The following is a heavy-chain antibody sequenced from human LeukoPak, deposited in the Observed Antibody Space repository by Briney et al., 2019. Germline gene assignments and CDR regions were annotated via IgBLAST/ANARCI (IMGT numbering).Heavy chain of an antibody. CDR1: GYTFTNYW. Sequence: GESLKISCKASGYTFTNYWIAWVRQMPGKGLEWMGIFHPDDSETTYTPSIECHCTISADKYLSTAYLQCSRLKASATAMYYCARPRTQYYYDSSGFDIWGQGTMVTVSS. V-gene: IGHV5-51*01. D-gene: IGHD3-22*01. CDR3: ARPRTQYYYDSSGFDI. J-gene: IGHJ3*02. CDR2: FHPDDSET.